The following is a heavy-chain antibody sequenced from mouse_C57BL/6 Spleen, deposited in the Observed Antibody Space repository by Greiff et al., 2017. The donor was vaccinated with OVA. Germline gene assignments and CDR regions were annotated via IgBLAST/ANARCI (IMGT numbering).Heavy chain of an antibody. CDR3: ARAHPYYYGSSYWYFDV. V-gene: IGHV7-3*01. J-gene: IGHJ1*03. CDR1: GFTFTDYY. CDR2: IRHKANGYTT. Sequence: EVKLMESGGGLVQPGGSLSLSCAASGFTFTDYYMSWVRQPPGKALEWLGFIRHKANGYTTEYSASVKGRFTISRAKSQSILYLQMNALRAEDSATYYGARAHPYYYGSSYWYFDVWGTGTTVTVSS. D-gene: IGHD1-1*01.